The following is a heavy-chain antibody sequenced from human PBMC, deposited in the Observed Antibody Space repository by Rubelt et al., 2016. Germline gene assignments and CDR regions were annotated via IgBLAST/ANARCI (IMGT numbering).Heavy chain of an antibody. CDR1: GGSITTYY. D-gene: IGHD1-26*01. J-gene: IGHJ4*02. CDR3: ASHRAGAVGVTSPFAY. Sequence: QVQLQESGPGLVKSSETLSLTCSVSGGSITTYYWSWIRQPPGKGLEWIGYIYYRGSTNYNPPLKSRGPISVETSKNQFPLKLTSVTAADTAMYYCASHRAGAVGVTSPFAYWGQGTLITVSS. CDR2: IYYRGST. V-gene: IGHV4-59*01.